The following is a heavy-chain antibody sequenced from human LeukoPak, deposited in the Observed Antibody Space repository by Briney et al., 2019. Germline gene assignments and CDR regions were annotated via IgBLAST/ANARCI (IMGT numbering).Heavy chain of an antibody. D-gene: IGHD3-22*01. CDR2: IRYDGSNK. CDR1: GFTFSSYG. V-gene: IGHV3-30*02. J-gene: IGHJ4*02. Sequence: GGSLRLSCAASGFTFSSYGMHWVRQAPGKGLEWVAFIRYDGSNKYYADSVKGRFTISRDNSKNTLYLQMNSLRAEDTAVYYCATEGGYYDSSGYFAREYYLDYWGQGTLVTVSS. CDR3: ATEGGYYDSSGYFAREYYLDY.